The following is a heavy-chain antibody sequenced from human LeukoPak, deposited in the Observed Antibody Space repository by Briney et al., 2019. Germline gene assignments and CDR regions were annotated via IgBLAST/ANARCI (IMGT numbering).Heavy chain of an antibody. CDR3: ARDYSGWYYFDY. J-gene: IGHJ4*02. CDR1: GGSISSYY. CDR2: VYYSGST. D-gene: IGHD6-19*01. V-gene: IGHV4-59*01. Sequence: SETLSLTCTVSGGSISSYYWSWIRQPPGKGLEWIGYVYYSGSTKYNPSLKSRVTMSVDTSKNQFSLNLSSVTAADTAVYYCARDYSGWYYFDYWGQGTQVTVSS.